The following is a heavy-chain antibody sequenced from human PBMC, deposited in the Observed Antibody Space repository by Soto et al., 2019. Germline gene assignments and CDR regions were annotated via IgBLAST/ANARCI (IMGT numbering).Heavy chain of an antibody. CDR2: ISGSGGST. V-gene: IGHV3-23*01. Sequence: GGSLSLSCAASGFTFSSYAMSWVRQAPGKGLEWVSAISGSGGSTYYADSVKGRFTISRDNSKNTLYLQMNSLRAEDTAVYYCAKRLWFGELFSLGPFDYWGQGTLVTVSS. CDR1: GFTFSSYA. J-gene: IGHJ4*02. CDR3: AKRLWFGELFSLGPFDY. D-gene: IGHD3-10*01.